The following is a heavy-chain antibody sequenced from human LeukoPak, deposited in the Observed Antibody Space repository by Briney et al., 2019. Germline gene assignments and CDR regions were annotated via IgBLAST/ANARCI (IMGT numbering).Heavy chain of an antibody. CDR2: INHSGST. V-gene: IGHV4-34*01. CDR1: GGSFSGYY. J-gene: IGHJ4*02. D-gene: IGHD2-8*02. Sequence: SETLSLSCAVYGGSFSGYYWSWIRQPPGKGLEWIGEINHSGSTNYNPSLKSRVTISVDTSKNQFSLKLSSVTAADTAVYYCAGHHPRNTVDFWGQGPLVSVPS. CDR3: AGHHPRNTVDF.